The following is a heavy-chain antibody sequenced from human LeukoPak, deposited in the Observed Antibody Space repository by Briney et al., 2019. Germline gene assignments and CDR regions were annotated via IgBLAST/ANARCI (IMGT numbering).Heavy chain of an antibody. V-gene: IGHV3-53*01. CDR3: ARVVYYYDSSGSVYYFDY. Sequence: PGGPLRLSCTASEFSVSTNYMSWVPQAPGKGLEWVAVISGGGSTYYADSVKGRFTISRDNSKNTLYLQMNSLRAEDTAVYYCARVVYYYDSSGSVYYFDYWGQGTLVTVSS. CDR2: ISGGGST. J-gene: IGHJ4*02. D-gene: IGHD3-22*01. CDR1: EFSVSTNY.